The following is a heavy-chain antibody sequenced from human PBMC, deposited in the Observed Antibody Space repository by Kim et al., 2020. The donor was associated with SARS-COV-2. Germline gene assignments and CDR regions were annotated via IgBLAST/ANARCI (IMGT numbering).Heavy chain of an antibody. J-gene: IGHJ4*02. CDR3: AKDGGGWYTTGWYYFDY. D-gene: IGHD6-19*01. Sequence: GGSLRLSCAASGFTFDNYAMSWVRQAPGRGLEWVSSTSGSGSATYYADSVKGRFTISRDNSKNTLYLQMNSLRAEDTAVYYCAKDGGGWYTTGWYYFDYWGQGALVTVSS. CDR1: GFTFDNYA. CDR2: TSGSGSAT. V-gene: IGHV3-23*01.